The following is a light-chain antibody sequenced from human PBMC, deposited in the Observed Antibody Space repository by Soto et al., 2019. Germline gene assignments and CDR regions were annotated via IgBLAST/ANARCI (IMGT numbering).Light chain of an antibody. Sequence: QSALTQPASVSGSPGQSITISCIGTISDVGAYNYVSWYQQHPGKAPKLMIYDVYNRPSGIPNRFSGSKSGNTASLTIFGLQPEDEADYYCSSFTSSSTYVFGTGTKLTVL. CDR3: SSFTSSSTYV. CDR1: ISDVGAYNY. J-gene: IGLJ1*01. V-gene: IGLV2-14*01. CDR2: DVY.